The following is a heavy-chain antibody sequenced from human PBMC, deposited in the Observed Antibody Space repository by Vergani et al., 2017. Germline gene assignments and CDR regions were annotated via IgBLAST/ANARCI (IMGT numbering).Heavy chain of an antibody. V-gene: IGHV3-74*01. CDR3: AKERTPDYCYGMDV. Sequence: EVQLVESGGGLVQPGVSLRLSCAASGFTFSSYWMHWVRQAPGKGLVWVSRIHSDGSTTNYADSVMGRFTISRDNSKNTLYLQLINLRAEDTAVYYCAKERTPDYCYGMDVWGQGTTVTVSS. CDR1: GFTFSSYW. D-gene: IGHD2-15*01. J-gene: IGHJ6*02. CDR2: IHSDGSTT.